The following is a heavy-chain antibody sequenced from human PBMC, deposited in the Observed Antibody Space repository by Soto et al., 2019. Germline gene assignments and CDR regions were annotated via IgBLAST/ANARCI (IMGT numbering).Heavy chain of an antibody. Sequence: VGSLRLSCTFSVFAFNNYGINCVRHAPGKGLEWVSSISKSDYTYYSDSVKGRFAISRDNAKSSVSLQMNNLRVEDTAVYYCAREDSIIIPALSEFWRQGTPVTV. D-gene: IGHD2-2*01. CDR2: ISKSDYT. CDR3: AREDSIIIPALSEF. V-gene: IGHV3-21*01. CDR1: VFAFNNYG. J-gene: IGHJ4*02.